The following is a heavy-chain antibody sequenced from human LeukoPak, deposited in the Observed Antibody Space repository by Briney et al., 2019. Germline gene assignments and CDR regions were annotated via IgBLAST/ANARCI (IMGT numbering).Heavy chain of an antibody. CDR1: VFTFSSYR. D-gene: IGHD3-9*01. V-gene: IGHV3-21*01. Sequence: GGSLRLSCAASVFTFSSYRMKWVRQAPGKGLEWVSSISSSSSYIYYADSVKGRFTISRDNAKNSLYLQMNSLRAEDTAVYYCARAYYDILTGYYNGPLPDYWGQGTLVTVSS. CDR3: ARAYYDILTGYYNGPLPDY. J-gene: IGHJ4*02. CDR2: ISSSSSYI.